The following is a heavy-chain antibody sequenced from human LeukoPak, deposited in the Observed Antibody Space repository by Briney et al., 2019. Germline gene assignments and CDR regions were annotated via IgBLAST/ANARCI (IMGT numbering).Heavy chain of an antibody. Sequence: PGGSLRLSCAASGLIVNSYAMSWVGKAPGKGLAWVSLIYSDGVTQYADSVKGRFTISRDNSKNTLYLQMNSLRDEDTAVYFCARDRAEGKTWVEFDPWGQGTLVTVSS. J-gene: IGHJ5*02. V-gene: IGHV3-66*02. CDR2: IYSDGVT. CDR3: ARDRAEGKTWVEFDP. CDR1: GLIVNSYA.